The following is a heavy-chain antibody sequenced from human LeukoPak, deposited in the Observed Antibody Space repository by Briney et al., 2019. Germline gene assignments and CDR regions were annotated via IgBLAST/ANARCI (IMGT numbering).Heavy chain of an antibody. D-gene: IGHD6-19*01. Sequence: PGGSLRLSCAASGFTFDDYGMSWVRQAPEKGLEWVSGINWNGGSTGYADSVKGRFTISRDNAKNSLYLQMNSLRAEDTALYYCARVSGSSGWGYFDYWGQGTLVTVSS. CDR2: INWNGGST. CDR1: GFTFDDYG. V-gene: IGHV3-20*04. CDR3: ARVSGSSGWGYFDY. J-gene: IGHJ4*02.